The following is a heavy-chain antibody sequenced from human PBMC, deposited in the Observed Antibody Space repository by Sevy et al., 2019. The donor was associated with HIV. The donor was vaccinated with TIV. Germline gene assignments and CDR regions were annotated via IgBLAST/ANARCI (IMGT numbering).Heavy chain of an antibody. CDR2: ISWDGGST. V-gene: IGHV3-43*01. CDR1: GFTFDDYT. Sequence: GGSLRLSCAASGFTFDDYTMHWVRQAPGKGLEWVSLISWDGGSTYYADSVKGRFTISRDNSKNSLYLQMNSLRTEDTAFYYCAKDGGYQIAVAGYYFDYWGQGTLVTVSS. J-gene: IGHJ4*02. D-gene: IGHD6-19*01. CDR3: AKDGGYQIAVAGYYFDY.